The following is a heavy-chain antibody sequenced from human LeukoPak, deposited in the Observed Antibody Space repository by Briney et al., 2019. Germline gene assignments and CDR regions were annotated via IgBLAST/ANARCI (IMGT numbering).Heavy chain of an antibody. CDR3: AKDHYDSSGYYLN. Sequence: PGGSLRLSCAVSGFTFSSYAMSWVRQAPGKGLEWVAAISGSGGSTYYADSVKGRFTISRDNCKNTLYLQMNSLRAEDTAVYYCAKDHYDSSGYYLNCGQGTLVTVSS. V-gene: IGHV3-23*01. J-gene: IGHJ4*02. CDR2: ISGSGGST. D-gene: IGHD3-22*01. CDR1: GFTFSSYA.